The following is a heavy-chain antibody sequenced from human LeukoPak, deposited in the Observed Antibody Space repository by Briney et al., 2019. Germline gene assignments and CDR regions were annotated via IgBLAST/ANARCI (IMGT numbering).Heavy chain of an antibody. D-gene: IGHD3-22*01. J-gene: IGHJ5*02. CDR1: GYSLSTGYY. CDR3: AREGTTYYYDTSGYRPPSGS. V-gene: IGHV4-38-2*02. Sequence: SETLSLTCTVSGYSLSTGYYWGWIRQPPGKGLEWIGSIYHSGSTYYNPSLKSRVTISVDTSKNQFSLKLSSVTAADTAVYYCAREGTTYYYDTSGYRPPSGSWGQGTLVTVSS. CDR2: IYHSGST.